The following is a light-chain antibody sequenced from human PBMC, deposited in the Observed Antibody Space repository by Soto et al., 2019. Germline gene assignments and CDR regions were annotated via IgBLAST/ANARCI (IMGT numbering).Light chain of an antibody. V-gene: IGKV3-20*01. CDR3: QQYGSSPT. Sequence: EIVLTQSPGTLSLSPGERPTLSCRASRSVSSSYLAWYQQKPGQAPRLLIYGASSRATRIPDRFSDSGSGTDFTLTISRLEPEDFAVYYCQQYGSSPTFGQGTKVEIK. J-gene: IGKJ1*01. CDR2: GAS. CDR1: RSVSSSY.